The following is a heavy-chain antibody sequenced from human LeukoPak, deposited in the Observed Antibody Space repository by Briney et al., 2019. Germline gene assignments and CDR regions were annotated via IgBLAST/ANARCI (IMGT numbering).Heavy chain of an antibody. V-gene: IGHV4-4*02. CDR3: ARVSTGWYYYYYYMDV. D-gene: IGHD6-19*01. CDR1: GVSISSSNW. Sequence: SETLSLTCTVSGVSISSSNWWSWVRQPPGEGLEWIGEIYHSGSTNYNPSLKSRVTISVDKSKNQFSLKLSSVTAADTAVYYCARVSTGWYYYYYYMDVWGKGTTVTVSS. CDR2: IYHSGST. J-gene: IGHJ6*03.